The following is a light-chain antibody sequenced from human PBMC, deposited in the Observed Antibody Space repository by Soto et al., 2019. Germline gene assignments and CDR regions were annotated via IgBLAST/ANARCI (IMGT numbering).Light chain of an antibody. Sequence: QSALTQPAAVSGSTGQSITISCTGTSSDVGYYNLVSWYQQHPGKAPKLIIYEVNKRPSGFSNRFSGSKSGNTASLTISGLQAEDEADYYCCSYAGSTTHYVFGTGTKVTGL. CDR1: SSDVGYYNL. J-gene: IGLJ1*01. V-gene: IGLV2-23*02. CDR3: CSYAGSTTHYV. CDR2: EVN.